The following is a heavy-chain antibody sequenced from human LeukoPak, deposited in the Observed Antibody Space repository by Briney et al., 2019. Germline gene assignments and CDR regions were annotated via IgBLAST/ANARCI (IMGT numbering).Heavy chain of an antibody. D-gene: IGHD5-18*01. CDR2: MSSDESTT. J-gene: IGHJ4*02. Sequence: PGGSLRLSCAASGFTLSSYWMHWARQTPGKGLVWVSRMSSDESTTNYADSVKGRFTISRDNSKNTLYLQMNSLRAEDTAVYYCANERGYNYGYSFDYWGQGTLVTVSS. CDR1: GFTLSSYW. V-gene: IGHV3-74*01. CDR3: ANERGYNYGYSFDY.